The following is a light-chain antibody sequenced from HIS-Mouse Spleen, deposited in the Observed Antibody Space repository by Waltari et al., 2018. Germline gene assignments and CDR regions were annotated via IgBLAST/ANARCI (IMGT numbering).Light chain of an antibody. Sequence: EIVMTQSPATLSVSPGERATLSCRASQSVSSNLAWYQQKPGQAPRLLIDGASTRATGIPARFSGSRSGTEFTLTISSLQSEDFAVYYCQQYNNWPLYTFGQGTKLEIK. V-gene: IGKV3-15*01. CDR1: QSVSSN. CDR2: GAS. J-gene: IGKJ2*01. CDR3: QQYNNWPLYT.